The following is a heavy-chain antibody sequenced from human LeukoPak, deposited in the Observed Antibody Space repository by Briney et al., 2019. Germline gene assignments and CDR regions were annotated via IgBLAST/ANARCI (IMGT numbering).Heavy chain of an antibody. Sequence: GGSLRLSCAASGFTFSNYAMSWVSQAPGKGLEWVSGTSDSGGSTYYADSVKGRFSISRDNSKNSLYLQIDSLRVEDTAIYYCVKGATKISCRPADWGQRTLVTVSS. V-gene: IGHV3-23*01. CDR3: VKGATKISCRPAD. D-gene: IGHD6-6*01. J-gene: IGHJ4*02. CDR1: GFTFSNYA. CDR2: TSDSGGST.